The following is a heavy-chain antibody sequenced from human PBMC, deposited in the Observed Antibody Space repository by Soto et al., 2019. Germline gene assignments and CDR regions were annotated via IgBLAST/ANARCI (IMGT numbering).Heavy chain of an antibody. D-gene: IGHD3-10*01. J-gene: IGHJ4*02. Sequence: EVHLVESGGDLVQPGGSLRLSCAASGFSFSRFSMNWVLQAPGKGLEWVSYISGSGTTTYYADSVKGRFTISRDNAKNSLYLQMNSLQAEDTAVYYCARLGDYGSGSSWGQGTLVTVSS. V-gene: IGHV3-48*04. CDR3: ARLGDYGSGSS. CDR2: ISGSGTTT. CDR1: GFSFSRFS.